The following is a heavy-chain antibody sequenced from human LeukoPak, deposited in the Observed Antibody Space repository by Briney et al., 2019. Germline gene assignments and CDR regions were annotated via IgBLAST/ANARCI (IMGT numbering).Heavy chain of an antibody. J-gene: IGHJ5*02. D-gene: IGHD2/OR15-2a*01. Sequence: SETLSLTCAVYGGSFSGYYWSWIRQPPGKGLEWIGEINHSGSTNYNPSLKSRVTISVDTSKNQFSLKLSSVTAADTAVYYCARGKRIRPGGRMNWFDPWGQGTQVTVSS. CDR3: ARGKRIRPGGRMNWFDP. CDR2: INHSGST. V-gene: IGHV4-34*01. CDR1: GGSFSGYY.